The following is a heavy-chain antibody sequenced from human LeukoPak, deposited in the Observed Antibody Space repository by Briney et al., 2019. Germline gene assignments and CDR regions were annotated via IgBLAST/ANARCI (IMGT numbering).Heavy chain of an antibody. CDR1: GFTFSSYS. J-gene: IGHJ3*02. V-gene: IGHV3-21*01. D-gene: IGHD1-26*01. CDR2: ISSSSSYI. Sequence: GGSLRLSCAASGFTFSSYSMNWVRQAPGKGLEWVSSISSSSSYIYYADSVKGRFTISRDNAKNSLYLQMNSLRAEDTAVYYCARDLEYSGSYSKAFDIWGQGTMVIVSS. CDR3: ARDLEYSGSYSKAFDI.